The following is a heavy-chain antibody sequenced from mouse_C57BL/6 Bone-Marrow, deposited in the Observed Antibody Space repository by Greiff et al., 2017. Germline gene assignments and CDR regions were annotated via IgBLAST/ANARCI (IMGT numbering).Heavy chain of an antibody. CDR2: IHPNSGST. J-gene: IGHJ3*01. V-gene: IGHV1-64*01. CDR1: GYTFTSYW. Sequence: QVQLQQPGAELVKPGASVKLSCKASGYTFTSYWMHWVKQRPGQGLEWIGMIHPNSGSTNYNEKFKSKATLTVDKSSSTAYMQLSSLTSEDSAVYYCATLSSWVAYWGQGTLVTVSA. CDR3: ATLSSWVAY.